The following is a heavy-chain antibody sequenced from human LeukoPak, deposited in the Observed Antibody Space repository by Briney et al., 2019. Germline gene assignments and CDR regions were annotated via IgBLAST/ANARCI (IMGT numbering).Heavy chain of an antibody. Sequence: PWETLSLTCTVSGGSISSSSYYWGWIRQPPGKGLEWIGSIYYSGSTYYNPSLKSRVTISVDTSKNQFSLKLSSATAADTAVYYCARRIIETRQHYMDVWGKGTTVTVSS. V-gene: IGHV4-39*01. CDR1: GGSISSSSYY. CDR3: ARRIIETRQHYMDV. J-gene: IGHJ6*03. CDR2: IYYSGST. D-gene: IGHD1-7*01.